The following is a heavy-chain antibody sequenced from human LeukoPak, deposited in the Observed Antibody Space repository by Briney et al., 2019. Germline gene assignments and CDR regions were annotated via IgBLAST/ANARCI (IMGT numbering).Heavy chain of an antibody. D-gene: IGHD3-10*01. Sequence: SETLSLTCTVSGGSISSYYWSWIRQPPGKGLEWIGYIYYSGSTNYNPSLKSRVTIPVDTSKNQFSLKLSSVTAADTAVYYCARVLWFGELMDAFDIWGQGTMVTVSS. V-gene: IGHV4-59*01. J-gene: IGHJ3*02. CDR3: ARVLWFGELMDAFDI. CDR2: IYYSGST. CDR1: GGSISSYY.